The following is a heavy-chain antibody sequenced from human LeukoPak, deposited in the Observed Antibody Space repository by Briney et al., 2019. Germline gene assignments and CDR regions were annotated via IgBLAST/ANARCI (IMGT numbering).Heavy chain of an antibody. V-gene: IGHV1-46*01. CDR3: ARDNSVGDTAWWFDP. J-gene: IGHJ5*02. D-gene: IGHD1-26*01. CDR2: INPSGSST. Sequence: GASVKVSRKASGYTFTSYYMHWVRQAPGQGLEWMGLINPSGSSTSYAQKFQGRLSLTRDMSTSTDYMELSSLRSEDTAVYYCARDNSVGDTAWWFDPWGQGTLVTVSS. CDR1: GYTFTSYY.